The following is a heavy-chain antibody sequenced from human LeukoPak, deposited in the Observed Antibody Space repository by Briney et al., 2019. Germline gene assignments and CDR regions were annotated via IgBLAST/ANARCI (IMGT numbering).Heavy chain of an antibody. Sequence: ASVKVSCKASGGTFSIYAISWVRQAPGQGLEWMGGIIPIFGTANYAQKFQGRVSITADESTSTAYMELSSLRSEDTAVYYCARSVGYCSSTTCWYYFDYWGQGTLVTVSS. CDR3: ARSVGYCSSTTCWYYFDY. CDR2: IIPIFGTA. J-gene: IGHJ4*02. CDR1: GGTFSIYA. V-gene: IGHV1-69*13. D-gene: IGHD2-2*01.